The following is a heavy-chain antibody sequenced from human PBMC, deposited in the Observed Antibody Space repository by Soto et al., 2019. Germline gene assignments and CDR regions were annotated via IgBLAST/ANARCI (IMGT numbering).Heavy chain of an antibody. CDR3: ARRLSGPKEEYNAYYFYGLDV. V-gene: IGHV5-10-1*01. J-gene: IGHJ6*02. D-gene: IGHD1-1*01. Sequence: PGESLKISCQGSGYSFTTHWITWVRQTPGKGLEWMGRIDPSNSYINYSPSFQGHVTISVDRSISTAYLQWSRLGASDKAIYYCARRLSGPKEEYNAYYFYGLDVWGQGTKVTVSS. CDR1: GYSFTTHW. CDR2: IDPSNSYI.